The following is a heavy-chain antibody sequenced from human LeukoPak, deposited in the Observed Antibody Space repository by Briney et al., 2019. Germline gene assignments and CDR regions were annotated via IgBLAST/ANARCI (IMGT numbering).Heavy chain of an antibody. D-gene: IGHD2-2*01. Sequence: PGGSLRLSCAASGFTFSDYYMSWIRQAPGKELEWVSYISSSGSTIYYADSVKGRFTISRDNAKNSLYLQMNSLRAEDTAVYYCARESIVVVPAATYWGQGTLVTVSS. CDR2: ISSSGSTI. J-gene: IGHJ4*02. V-gene: IGHV3-11*04. CDR3: ARESIVVVPAATY. CDR1: GFTFSDYY.